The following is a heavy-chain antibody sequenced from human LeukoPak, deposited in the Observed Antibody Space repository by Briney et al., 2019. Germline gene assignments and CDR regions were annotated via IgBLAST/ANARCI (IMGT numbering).Heavy chain of an antibody. V-gene: IGHV3-7*01. Sequence: PGGSLRLSCAASGFTFPNYWMSWVRQAPEKGLEWVANINQDGRVKQYVDSMNGRFTISRDNAKNSLYLQMNSLTAEDTAVYYCARDRDDGCFEYWGQGTLVTVSS. CDR1: GFTFPNYW. J-gene: IGHJ4*02. CDR3: ARDRDDGCFEY. D-gene: IGHD4-17*01. CDR2: INQDGRVK.